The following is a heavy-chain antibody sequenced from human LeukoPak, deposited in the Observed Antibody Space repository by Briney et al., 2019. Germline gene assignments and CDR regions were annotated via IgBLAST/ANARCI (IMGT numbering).Heavy chain of an antibody. CDR2: ISAYNGNT. CDR1: GYTFTSYG. Sequence: GASVKVSCKASGYTFTSYGISWVRQAPGQGLEWMGWISAYNGNTNYAQKLQGRVTMTTDTSTSTAYMELRSLRSDDTAVYYCARAGRLGEFRSWFDPWGQGTLVTVSS. D-gene: IGHD3-16*01. CDR3: ARAGRLGEFRSWFDP. V-gene: IGHV1-18*01. J-gene: IGHJ5*02.